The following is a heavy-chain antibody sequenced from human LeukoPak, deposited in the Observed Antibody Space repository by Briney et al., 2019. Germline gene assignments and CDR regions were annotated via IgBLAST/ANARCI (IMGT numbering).Heavy chain of an antibody. V-gene: IGHV3-30*02. CDR2: IRYDGSNK. D-gene: IGHD6-19*01. J-gene: IGHJ6*03. CDR1: GFTFSSYG. Sequence: GGSLRLSCAASGFTFSSYGMHWVRQAPGKGLEWVAFIRYDGSNKYYADSVKGRFTISRDNSKNTLYLQMNSLRAEDTAVYYCAKDGPGYISGRRTDMDVWGKGTTVTVSS. CDR3: AKDGPGYISGRRTDMDV.